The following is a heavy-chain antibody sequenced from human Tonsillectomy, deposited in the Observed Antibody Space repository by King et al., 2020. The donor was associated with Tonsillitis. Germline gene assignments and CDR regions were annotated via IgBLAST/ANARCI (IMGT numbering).Heavy chain of an antibody. V-gene: IGHV1-2*02. D-gene: IGHD6-19*01. CDR3: ARGRWVIAVAGTDPNHNFDY. J-gene: IGHJ4*02. CDR1: EYTFTGYY. CDR2: INPNSGGT. Sequence: VQLVESGAEVKKPGASVKVSCKASEYTFTGYYMHWVRQAPGQGLEWMGWINPNSGGTNYAQKFQGRDTLTRDTSISTAYMEMSRLRSDDTAVYYCARGRWVIAVAGTDPNHNFDYWGQGTLVTVSS.